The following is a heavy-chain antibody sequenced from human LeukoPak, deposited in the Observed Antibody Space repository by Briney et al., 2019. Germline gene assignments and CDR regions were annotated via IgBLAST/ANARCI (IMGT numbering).Heavy chain of an antibody. CDR1: GFTFNNYN. CDR2: ISSSSSYI. J-gene: IGHJ4*02. V-gene: IGHV3-21*01. CDR3: TTGSV. Sequence: GGSLRLSCAASGFTFNNYNINWVRQAPGKGLEWVSSISSSSSYIYYADSVKGRFTISRDNAKNSVYLQMNSLRAEDTAVYYCTTGSVWGQGTLVTVSS. D-gene: IGHD3-3*01.